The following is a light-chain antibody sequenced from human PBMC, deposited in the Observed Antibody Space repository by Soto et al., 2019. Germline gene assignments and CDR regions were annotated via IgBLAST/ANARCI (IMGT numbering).Light chain of an antibody. V-gene: IGLV1-40*01. CDR1: SSNIGAGYD. CDR2: ENN. Sequence: QAVVTQPPSVSGAPGQRVTISCTGSSSNIGAGYDVHWYRQLPGTAPQLLIYENNNRPSGVPDRFSGSKSGTSASLAITGLQGEDEADYYCQSSDSSLSGSKVFGTGTKLTVL. J-gene: IGLJ1*01. CDR3: QSSDSSLSGSKV.